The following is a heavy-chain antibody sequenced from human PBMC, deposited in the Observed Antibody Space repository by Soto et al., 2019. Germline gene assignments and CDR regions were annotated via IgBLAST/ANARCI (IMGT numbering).Heavy chain of an antibody. CDR3: ARLEILRYFDWSLDAFDI. V-gene: IGHV4-39*01. D-gene: IGHD3-9*01. Sequence: AETLSLTFTVSGGSISSSSYYWGWIRQPPGKGLEWIGSIYYSGSTYYNPSLKSRVTISVDTSKNQFSLKLSSVTAADTAVYYCARLEILRYFDWSLDAFDIWGQGTMVTVSS. CDR2: IYYSGST. J-gene: IGHJ3*02. CDR1: GGSISSSSYY.